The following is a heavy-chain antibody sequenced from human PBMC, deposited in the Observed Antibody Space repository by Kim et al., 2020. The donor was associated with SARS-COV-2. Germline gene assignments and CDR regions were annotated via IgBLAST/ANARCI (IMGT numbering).Heavy chain of an antibody. CDR2: ISAYNQVT. V-gene: IGHV1-18*01. D-gene: IGHD2-15*01. J-gene: IGHJ5*02. CDR1: GYTFTSFS. CDR3: ARLDRGSWYFWADP. Sequence: ASVKVSCKASGYTFTSFSISWVRQAPGQGLEWMGWISAYNQVTDYAQKFQDRIIMTTETSTSTAYMELRRLRSDDTAVYYCARLDRGSWYFWADPSGQGTLVTVSS.